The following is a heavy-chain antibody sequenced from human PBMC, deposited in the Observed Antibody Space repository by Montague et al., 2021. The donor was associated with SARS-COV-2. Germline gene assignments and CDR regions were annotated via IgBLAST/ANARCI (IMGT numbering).Heavy chain of an antibody. D-gene: IGHD3-10*01. Sequence: SLRLSLAASGFTFSNYVMNWVRQAPGKGLEWVSVIFGSGSSTYYSGSVRGRFTVSRDNSKNTLYLQMNNLRAEDTAVYYCAKDGATVRGLINRYFDLWGRGTLVTVSS. V-gene: IGHV3-23*03. CDR2: IFGSGSST. CDR3: AKDGATVRGLINRYFDL. CDR1: GFTFSNYV. J-gene: IGHJ2*01.